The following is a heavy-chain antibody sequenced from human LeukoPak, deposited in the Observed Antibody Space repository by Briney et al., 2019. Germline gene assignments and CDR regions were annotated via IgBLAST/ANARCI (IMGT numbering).Heavy chain of an antibody. Sequence: GASVKVSCKASGGTFSSYAISWVRQAPGQGLEWMGRIIPIFGTANYAQKIQGRVTITTDESTSTAYMELSSLRSEDTAVYYCARDWSPNYDILTGLVAFDIWGQGTMVTVSS. V-gene: IGHV1-69*05. CDR1: GGTFSSYA. J-gene: IGHJ3*02. CDR3: ARDWSPNYDILTGLVAFDI. CDR2: IIPIFGTA. D-gene: IGHD3-9*01.